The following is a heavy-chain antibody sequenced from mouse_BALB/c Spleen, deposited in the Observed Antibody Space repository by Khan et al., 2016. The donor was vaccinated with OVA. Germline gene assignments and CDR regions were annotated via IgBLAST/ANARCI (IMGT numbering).Heavy chain of an antibody. D-gene: IGHD1-1*01. J-gene: IGHJ2*01. Sequence: EVQLQESGPGLVKPSQSLSLTCTVTGYSITSDYAWNWIRQFPGNKLEWMGYISYSGRTSYNPPLKSRISITRDTSKNQFFLQLNSVTTEDTATXYCARSVTITTVVATDFDYWGQGTTLTVSS. V-gene: IGHV3-2*02. CDR3: ARSVTITTVVATDFDY. CDR2: ISYSGRT. CDR1: GYSITSDYA.